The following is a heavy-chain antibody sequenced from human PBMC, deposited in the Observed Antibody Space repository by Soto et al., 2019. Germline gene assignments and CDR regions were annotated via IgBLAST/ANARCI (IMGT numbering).Heavy chain of an antibody. CDR3: TRGGIYYYDSSGYYDY. CDR2: IYYSGGT. CDR1: GCSISSYY. D-gene: IGHD3-22*01. J-gene: IGHJ4*02. V-gene: IGHV4-59*01. Sequence: SETLSLTCTVSGCSISSYYWSWIRQPPGKGLEWIGYIYYSGGTNYNPSLKSRVTISVDTSKNQFSLKLTSVTAADTAVYFCTRGGIYYYDSSGYYDYWGQGALVTVSS.